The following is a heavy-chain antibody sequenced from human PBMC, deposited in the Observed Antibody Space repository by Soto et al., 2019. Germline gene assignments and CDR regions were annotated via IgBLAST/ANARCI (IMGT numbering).Heavy chain of an antibody. CDR2: ISWNSGSI. D-gene: IGHD2-15*01. Sequence: GGSLRLSCAASGFTFDDYAMHWVRQAPGKGLEWVSGISWNSGSIGYADSVKGRFTISRDNAKNSLYLQMNSLRAEDTALYYCAKDIGPNPYCSGGSCYEYYFDYWGQGTLVTVSS. CDR3: AKDIGPNPYCSGGSCYEYYFDY. V-gene: IGHV3-9*01. J-gene: IGHJ4*02. CDR1: GFTFDDYA.